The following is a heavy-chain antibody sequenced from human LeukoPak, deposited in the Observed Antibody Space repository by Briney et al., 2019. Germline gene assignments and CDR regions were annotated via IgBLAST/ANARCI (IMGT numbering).Heavy chain of an antibody. D-gene: IGHD3-10*01. J-gene: IGHJ4*02. CDR3: ARDEGDYYGSGSYPLIDY. V-gene: IGHV1-2*02. CDR2: INPNSGGT. CDR1: GYTFTGYY. Sequence: GASVKVSCKASGYTFTGYYMHWVRQAPGQGLEWMGWINPNSGGTNYAQKFQGRVTMTRDTSISTAYMELSRLRSGDTAVYYCARDEGDYYGSGSYPLIDYWGQGTLVTVSS.